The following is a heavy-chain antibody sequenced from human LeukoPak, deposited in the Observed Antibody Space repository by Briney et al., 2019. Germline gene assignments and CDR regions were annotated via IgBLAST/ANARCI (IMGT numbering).Heavy chain of an antibody. J-gene: IGHJ6*02. V-gene: IGHV4-59*01. CDR2: IHYSGST. D-gene: IGHD3-9*01. Sequence: SETLFLTCTVSGGSISSYCWSWIRQPPGKGLEWIGFIHYSGSTSYNPFLKSRVTISVDTSKNQLSLRLSSVTAADTAVYYCARDPIFGSMDVWGQGTTVTVSS. CDR3: ARDPIFGSMDV. CDR1: GGSISSYC.